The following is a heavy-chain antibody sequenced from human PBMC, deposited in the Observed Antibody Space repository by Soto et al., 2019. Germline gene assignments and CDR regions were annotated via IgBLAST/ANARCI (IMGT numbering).Heavy chain of an antibody. J-gene: IGHJ4*02. CDR3: ATTAIVATLVDY. V-gene: IGHV3-33*01. CDR1: GFTFSSYG. Sequence: ASGFTFSSYGMHWVRQAPGKGLEWVAVIWYDGSNKYYADSVKGRFTISRDNSKNTLYLQMNSLRAEDTAVYYCATTAIVATLVDYWGQGTLVTVSS. CDR2: IWYDGSNK. D-gene: IGHD5-12*01.